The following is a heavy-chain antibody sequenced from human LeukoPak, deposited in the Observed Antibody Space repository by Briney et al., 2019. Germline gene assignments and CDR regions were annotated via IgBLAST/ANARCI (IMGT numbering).Heavy chain of an antibody. D-gene: IGHD3-10*01. V-gene: IGHV4-34*01. CDR1: GGSFSGYY. CDR2: INHSGST. J-gene: IGHJ4*02. CDR3: ARRRWGYGSGSYDY. Sequence: SETLSLTCAVYGGSFSGYYWSWTRQPPGKGLEWIGEINHSGSTNYNPSLKSRVTISVDTSKNQFSLKLSSVTAADTAVYYCARRRWGYGSGSYDYWGQGTLVTVSS.